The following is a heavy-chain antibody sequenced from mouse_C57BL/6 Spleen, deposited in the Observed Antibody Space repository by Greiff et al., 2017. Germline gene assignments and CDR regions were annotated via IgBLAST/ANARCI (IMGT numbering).Heavy chain of an antibody. V-gene: IGHV5-9*01. CDR2: ISGGGGNT. CDR1: GFTFSSYT. D-gene: IGHD1-1*01. J-gene: IGHJ2*01. CDR3: ARPHYYGSSYYFDY. Sequence: DVHLVESGGGLVKPGGSLKLSCAASGFTFSSYTMSWVRQTPEKRLEWVATISGGGGNTYYPDSVKGRFTISRDNAKNTLYLQMSSLRSEDTALYYCARPHYYGSSYYFDYWGQGTTLTVSS.